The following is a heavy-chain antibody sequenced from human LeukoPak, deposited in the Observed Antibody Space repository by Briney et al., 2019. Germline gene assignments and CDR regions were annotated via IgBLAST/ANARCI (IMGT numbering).Heavy chain of an antibody. Sequence: GGSLRLSCAASGFRLDAFGMSWVRQVPGKGLEWVSGIEWNGGRREYADSVKGRFTISRDNAKNSLYLQMKNLRAEDTALYYCASVPDDASGNSRYYFKAWGQGTLVTVSS. CDR3: ASVPDDASGNSRYYFKA. CDR1: GFRLDAFG. D-gene: IGHD3-22*01. V-gene: IGHV3-20*04. CDR2: IEWNGGRR. J-gene: IGHJ4*02.